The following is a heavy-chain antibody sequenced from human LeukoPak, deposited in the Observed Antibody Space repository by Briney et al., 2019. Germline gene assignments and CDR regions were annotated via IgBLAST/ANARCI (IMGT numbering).Heavy chain of an antibody. D-gene: IGHD2-2*01. Sequence: PGGSLRLSCAASGFTFSSYGMHWVRQAPGKGLEWVAVISYDGSNKYYADSVKGRFTISRDNSKNTLYLQMNSLRAEDTAVYYCAKPDADIVVVPAAPFDYWGQGTLVTVSS. J-gene: IGHJ4*02. CDR3: AKPDADIVVVPAAPFDY. CDR1: GFTFSSYG. V-gene: IGHV3-30*18. CDR2: ISYDGSNK.